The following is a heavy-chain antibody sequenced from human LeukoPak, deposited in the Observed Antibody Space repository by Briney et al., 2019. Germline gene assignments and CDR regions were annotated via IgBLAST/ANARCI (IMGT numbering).Heavy chain of an antibody. Sequence: GGSLRLSCAASGFTFDDYGMSWVRQAPGKGLEWVSGINWNGGSTGYADSVKGRFTISRDNAKNSLYLQMNSLRDEDTALYHCARDSSIWRGHHTPYYYYYYMDVWGKGTTVTVSS. CDR3: ARDSSIWRGHHTPYYYYYYMDV. J-gene: IGHJ6*03. CDR1: GFTFDDYG. V-gene: IGHV3-20*01. CDR2: INWNGGST. D-gene: IGHD3-3*01.